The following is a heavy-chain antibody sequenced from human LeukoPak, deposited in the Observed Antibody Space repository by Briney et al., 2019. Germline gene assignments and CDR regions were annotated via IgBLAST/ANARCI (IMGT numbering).Heavy chain of an antibody. D-gene: IGHD6-13*01. CDR3: AKGHYTSSWPPYFDY. V-gene: IGHV3-23*01. Sequence: GGSLRLSCAASGFTFSSYAMSWVRQAPGKGLEWVSAISGSGGSTHYADSVKGRFTVSRDNSKSTLDLQMNSLRAEDTAIFYCAKGHYTSSWPPYFDYWARELWSPSPQ. CDR2: ISGSGGST. J-gene: IGHJ4*02. CDR1: GFTFSSYA.